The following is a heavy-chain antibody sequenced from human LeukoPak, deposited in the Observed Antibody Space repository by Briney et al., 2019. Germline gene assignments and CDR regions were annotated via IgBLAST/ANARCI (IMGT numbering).Heavy chain of an antibody. V-gene: IGHV7-4-1*02. D-gene: IGHD6-19*01. Sequence: ASVKVSCKASGYTFTGYYMHWVRQAPGQGLEWMGWINTNTGNPTYAQGFTGRFVFSLDTSVSTAYLQISSLKAEDTAVYYCARVPAVAGTFFDYWGQGTLVTVSS. CDR3: ARVPAVAGTFFDY. CDR2: INTNTGNP. CDR1: GYTFTGYY. J-gene: IGHJ4*02.